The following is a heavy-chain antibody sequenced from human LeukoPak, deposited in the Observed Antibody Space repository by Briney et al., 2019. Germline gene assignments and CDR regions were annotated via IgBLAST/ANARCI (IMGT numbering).Heavy chain of an antibody. J-gene: IGHJ3*02. V-gene: IGHV4-30-4*08. D-gene: IGHD3-22*01. CDR2: IYYSGST. CDR3: ARGSTPDMIVVVIGAFDI. Sequence: SETLSLTCTVSGGSISSGDYYWSWIRQPPGKGLEWIGYIYYSGSTYYNPSLKSRVTISVDTSKNQFSLKLSSVTAADTAVYYCARGSTPDMIVVVIGAFDIWGQGTMVTVSS. CDR1: GGSISSGDYY.